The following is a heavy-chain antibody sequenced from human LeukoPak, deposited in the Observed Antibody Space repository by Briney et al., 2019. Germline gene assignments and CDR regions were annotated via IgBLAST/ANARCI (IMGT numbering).Heavy chain of an antibody. CDR2: ISSSSSYI. Sequence: GSLRVSCAASGFTFSSYSMNWVRQAPGKGLEWVSSISSSSSYIYYADSVKGRFTISRDNAKNSLYLQMNSLRAEDTAVYYCARGTVGAIADPLYWGQGTLVTVSS. CDR1: GFTFSSYS. V-gene: IGHV3-21*01. CDR3: ARGTVGAIADPLY. J-gene: IGHJ4*02. D-gene: IGHD1-26*01.